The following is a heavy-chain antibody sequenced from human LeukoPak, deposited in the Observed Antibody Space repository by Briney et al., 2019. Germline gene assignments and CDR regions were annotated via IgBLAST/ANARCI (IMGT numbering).Heavy chain of an antibody. V-gene: IGHV3-48*03. J-gene: IGHJ4*02. Sequence: GGSLRLSCAASGFTLSSYEMNWVRQAPGKGLEWVSYISSSGSTIYYADSVKGRFTISRDNAKNSLYLQMNSLRAEDTAVYYCARGDYYDSSGYLGGGLDYWGQGTLVTVSS. CDR2: ISSSGSTI. CDR3: ARGDYYDSSGYLGGGLDY. CDR1: GFTLSSYE. D-gene: IGHD3-22*01.